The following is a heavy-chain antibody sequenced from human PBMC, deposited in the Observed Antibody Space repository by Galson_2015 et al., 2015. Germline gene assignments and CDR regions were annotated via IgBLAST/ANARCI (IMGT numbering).Heavy chain of an antibody. CDR2: IKSKTDGGTT. Sequence: SLRLSCAASGFTFSNAWMSWVRQAPGKGLEWVGRIKSKTDGGTTDYAAPVKGRFTISRDDSKNTLYQQMNSLKTEDTAVYYCTTEDRDYDFWSGYYTRRFDYWGQGTLVTVSS. J-gene: IGHJ4*02. D-gene: IGHD3-3*01. CDR1: GFTFSNAW. CDR3: TTEDRDYDFWSGYYTRRFDY. V-gene: IGHV3-15*01.